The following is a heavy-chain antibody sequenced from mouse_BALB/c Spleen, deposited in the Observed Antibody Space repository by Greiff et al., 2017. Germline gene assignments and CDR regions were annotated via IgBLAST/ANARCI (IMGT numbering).Heavy chain of an antibody. Sequence: EVMLVESGGGLVQPGGSRKLSCAASGFTFSSFGMHWVRQAPEKGLEWVAYISSGSSTIYYADTVKGRFTISRDNPKNTLFLQMTSLRSEDTAMYYCARSGRYDVAYWGQGTLVTVSA. J-gene: IGHJ3*01. D-gene: IGHD2-14*01. CDR3: ARSGRYDVAY. CDR2: ISSGSSTI. V-gene: IGHV5-17*02. CDR1: GFTFSSFG.